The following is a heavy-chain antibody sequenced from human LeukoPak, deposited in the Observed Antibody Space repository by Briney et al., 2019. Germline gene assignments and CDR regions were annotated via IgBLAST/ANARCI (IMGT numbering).Heavy chain of an antibody. CDR2: ISYDGSNK. CDR3: ARYSGSYHYPPAWDL. J-gene: IGHJ4*02. V-gene: IGHV3-30-3*01. CDR1: GFTFTSYA. D-gene: IGHD1-26*01. Sequence: QPGGSLRLSCAASGFTFTSYAMHWVRQAPGKGLEWVAVISYDGSNKYYADSVKGRFTISRDNSKNTLYLQMDSLRADDTAVYYCARYSGSYHYPPAWDLWGQGTLVTVSS.